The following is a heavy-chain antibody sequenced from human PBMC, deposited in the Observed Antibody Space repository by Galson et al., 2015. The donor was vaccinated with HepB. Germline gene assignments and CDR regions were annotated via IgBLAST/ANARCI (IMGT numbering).Heavy chain of an antibody. Sequence: PALVKPTQTLTLTCTFSGFSLSTSGMCVSWIRQPPGKALEWLARIDWDDDKYYSTSLKTRLTISKDTSKNQVVLTMTNMDPVDTATYYCARIRAPARTQYYFDYWGQGTLVTASS. D-gene: IGHD6-6*01. CDR1: GFSLSTSGMC. V-gene: IGHV2-70*11. J-gene: IGHJ4*02. CDR2: IDWDDDK. CDR3: ARIRAPARTQYYFDY.